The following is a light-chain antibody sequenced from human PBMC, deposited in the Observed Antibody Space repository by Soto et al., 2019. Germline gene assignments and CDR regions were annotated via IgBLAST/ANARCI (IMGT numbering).Light chain of an antibody. CDR3: QSYDNNIHVM. CDR2: DDN. Sequence: FMLTQGHSVTESPGKTGTISYTRSNGSIAINYVEWCRPHPGSTPISVIYDDNPTPSGIRVRFSGSIDRSANAASLYISGLKTEDEADYFCQSYDNNIHVMFGGGTKVTVL. CDR1: NGSIAINY. V-gene: IGLV6-57*04. J-gene: IGLJ3*02.